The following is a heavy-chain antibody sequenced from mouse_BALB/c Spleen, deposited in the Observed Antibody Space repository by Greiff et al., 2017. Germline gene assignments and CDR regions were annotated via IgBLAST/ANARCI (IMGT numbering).Heavy chain of an antibody. CDR2: ISSGGGST. J-gene: IGHJ3*01. Sequence: EVKLVESGGGLVKPGGSLKLSCAASGFAFSSYDMSWVRQTPEKRLEWVAYISSGGGSTYYPDTVKGRFTISRDNAKNTLYLQMSSLKSEDTAMYYCARLRGRSWFAYWGQGTLVTVSA. CDR3: ARLRGRSWFAY. D-gene: IGHD1-1*01. V-gene: IGHV5-12-1*01. CDR1: GFAFSSYD.